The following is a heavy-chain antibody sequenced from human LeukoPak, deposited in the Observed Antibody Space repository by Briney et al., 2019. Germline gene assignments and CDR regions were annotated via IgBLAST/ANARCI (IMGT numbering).Heavy chain of an antibody. V-gene: IGHV3-33*01. D-gene: IGHD3-10*01. CDR1: GFTFSSYG. CDR2: IWYDGSNK. J-gene: IGHJ4*02. CDR3: ARVCYGSGSPAGGTVFDY. Sequence: GGSLRLSCAASGFTFSSYGVHWVRQAPGKGLEWVAVIWYDGSNKYYADSVKGRFTISRDNSKNTLYLQMNSLRAEDTAIYYCARVCYGSGSPAGGTVFDYWGQGTLVTVSS.